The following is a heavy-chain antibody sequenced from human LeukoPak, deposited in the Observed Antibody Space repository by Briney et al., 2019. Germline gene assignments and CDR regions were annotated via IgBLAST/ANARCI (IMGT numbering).Heavy chain of an antibody. CDR1: GFTVSSNY. CDR2: IYSGGST. J-gene: IGHJ4*02. CDR3: ARASYGSGSYADY. V-gene: IGHV3-53*01. Sequence: GGSLRLSCAASGFTVSSNYMSWVRQAPGKGLEWVSVIYSGGSTYYADSVKGRFTISRDNSKNTLYLQMNSLRAEDTAVYYCARASYGSGSYADYWGQGTLVTVSS. D-gene: IGHD3-10*01.